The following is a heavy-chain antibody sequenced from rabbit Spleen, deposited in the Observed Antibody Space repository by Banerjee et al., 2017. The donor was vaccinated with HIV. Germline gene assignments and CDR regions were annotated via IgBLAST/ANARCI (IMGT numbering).Heavy chain of an antibody. CDR2: IGVSTGND. Sequence: QSLEESGGGLVKPGASLTLTCTVSGFSFSSGYYMCWVRQAPGKGLEWIGCIGVSTGNDYYASWAKGRFTISKTSSTTVTLQMTSLTAADTATYFCARTNSNDGGYYLWGPGTLVTVS. V-gene: IGHV1S40*01. D-gene: IGHD1-1*01. CDR3: ARTNSNDGGYYL. J-gene: IGHJ4*01. CDR1: GFSFSSGYY.